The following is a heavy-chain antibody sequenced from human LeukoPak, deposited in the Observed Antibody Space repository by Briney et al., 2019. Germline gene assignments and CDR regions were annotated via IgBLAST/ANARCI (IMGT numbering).Heavy chain of an antibody. J-gene: IGHJ4*02. CDR3: AKNRRGGSYPFDY. Sequence: GGSLRLSCAASGFTFNNFAMGLVRQAPGKGLEWVSTISGTGGTTYYTDSVRGRFTISRDNSKDTLHLQMNSLRAEDTAVYYCAKNRRGGSYPFDYWGQGTLVTVSS. D-gene: IGHD1-26*01. V-gene: IGHV3-23*01. CDR2: ISGTGGTT. CDR1: GFTFNNFA.